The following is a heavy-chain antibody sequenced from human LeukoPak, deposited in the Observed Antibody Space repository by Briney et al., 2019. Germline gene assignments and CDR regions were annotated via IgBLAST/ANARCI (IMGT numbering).Heavy chain of an antibody. D-gene: IGHD3-3*01. CDR3: ARQVDFWSDYYYYYMDV. V-gene: IGHV3-7*01. J-gene: IGHJ6*03. Sequence: GGSLRLSCAASGFPFIHYWMSWVRQAPGKGLEWVANINQDRSESHYVDSVKGRFTISRDNAKNSLYLQMDSLRAEDTAVYYCARQVDFWSDYYYYYMDVWGKGTTVTVSS. CDR2: INQDRSES. CDR1: GFPFIHYW.